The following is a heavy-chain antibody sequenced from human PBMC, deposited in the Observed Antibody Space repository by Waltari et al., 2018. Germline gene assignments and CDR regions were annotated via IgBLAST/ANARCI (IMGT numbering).Heavy chain of an antibody. CDR3: ARGSVVAATRLYYYGMDV. CDR1: GGSISRYY. CDR2: IYYSGST. Sequence: QVQLQESGPGLVKPSEPLSLTCTVSGGSISRYYWSWIRQPPGRGLEWIGYIYYSGSTNYNPSLKSRVTISVDTSKNQFSLKLSSVTAADTAVYYCARGSVVAATRLYYYGMDVWGQGTTVTVSS. D-gene: IGHD2-15*01. V-gene: IGHV4-59*01. J-gene: IGHJ6*02.